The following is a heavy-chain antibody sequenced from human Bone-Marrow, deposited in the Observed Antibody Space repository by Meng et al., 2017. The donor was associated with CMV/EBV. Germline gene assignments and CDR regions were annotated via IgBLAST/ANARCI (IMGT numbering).Heavy chain of an antibody. CDR2: IIPIFGTA. V-gene: IGHV1-69*05. J-gene: IGHJ6*02. CDR3: ARAFSGYDGINDGHYYGMDV. D-gene: IGHD5-12*01. CDR1: GGTFSSYA. Sequence: SVKVSCKASGGTFSSYAISWVRQAPGQGLEWMGGIIPIFGTANYAQKFQGRVTITTDESTSTAYMELSSLRSEDTAVYYCARAFSGYDGINDGHYYGMDVWGQGTTVTSP.